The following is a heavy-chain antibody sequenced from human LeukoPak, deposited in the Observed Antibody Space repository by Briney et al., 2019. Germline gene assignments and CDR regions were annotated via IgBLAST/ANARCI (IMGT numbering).Heavy chain of an antibody. CDR1: GFTFSSYG. CDR3: ARDGRWFGERYFDY. J-gene: IGHJ4*02. V-gene: IGHV3-30*03. CDR2: ISYDGSNK. Sequence: GGSLRLSCAASGFTFSSYGMHWVRQAPGKGLEWVAVISYDGSNKYYADSVKGRFTISRDNSKNTLYLQMNSLRAEDTAVYYCARDGRWFGERYFDYWGQGTLVTVSS. D-gene: IGHD3-10*01.